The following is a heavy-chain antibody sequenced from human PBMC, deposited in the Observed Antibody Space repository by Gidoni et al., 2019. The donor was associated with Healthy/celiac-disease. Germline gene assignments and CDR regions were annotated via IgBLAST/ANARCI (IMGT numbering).Heavy chain of an antibody. V-gene: IGHV3-48*03. CDR1: GFTFSSYE. CDR3: ASVVIIAGYYYGMDV. J-gene: IGHJ6*02. D-gene: IGHD3-3*01. Sequence: EVQLVESGGGLVQPGGSLRLSCAASGFTFSSYEMNWVRQAPGKGLEWVSYISSSGSTLYYAAFVKGRFTISRDNATNSLYLQMNSLRAADTAVYYCASVVIIAGYYYGMDVWGQGTTVTVPS. CDR2: ISSSGSTL.